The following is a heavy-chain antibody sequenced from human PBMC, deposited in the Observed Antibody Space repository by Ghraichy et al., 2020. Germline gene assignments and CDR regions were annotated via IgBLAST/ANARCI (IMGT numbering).Heavy chain of an antibody. D-gene: IGHD6-19*01. J-gene: IGHJ2*01. CDR3: ARVNIEAVALNWYFDL. CDR2: ISFSGSPI. V-gene: IGHV3-11*01. Sequence: RGSLRLSCAASGFTFSDYYMSWIRQAPGKGLEWVSYISFSGSPIYYADSVKGRFTISRDNAKNSLYLQMNSLRAEDTAVYYCARVNIEAVALNWYFDLWGRGTLVTVSS. CDR1: GFTFSDYY.